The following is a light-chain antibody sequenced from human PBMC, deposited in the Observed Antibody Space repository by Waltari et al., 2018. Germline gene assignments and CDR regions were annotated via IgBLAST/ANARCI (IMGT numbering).Light chain of an antibody. J-gene: IGLJ2*01. CDR1: KSNIGAGHY. V-gene: IGLV1-40*01. Sequence: QSVLTQPPSVSGAPGQRVPISCPGSKSNIGAGHYGLWAQQLPGTAPNPPTSGNTIRPSGVSDRFAGSTSGTSAFLAITGLKTEDEADYYCQSSDNDLKGVLFGGGTKLTVL. CDR2: GNT. CDR3: QSSDNDLKGVL.